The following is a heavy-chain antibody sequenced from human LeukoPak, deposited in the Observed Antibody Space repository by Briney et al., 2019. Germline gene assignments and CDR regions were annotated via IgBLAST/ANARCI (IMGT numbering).Heavy chain of an antibody. Sequence: SETLSPTCTVSGGSISSYYWSWIRQPPGKGLEWIGYIYYSGSTNYNPSLKSRVTISVDTSKNQFSLKLSSVTAADTAVYYCARSVSGYYYYYMDVWGKGTTVTVSS. J-gene: IGHJ6*03. CDR2: IYYSGST. D-gene: IGHD3-10*01. V-gene: IGHV4-59*01. CDR3: ARSVSGYYYYYMDV. CDR1: GGSISSYY.